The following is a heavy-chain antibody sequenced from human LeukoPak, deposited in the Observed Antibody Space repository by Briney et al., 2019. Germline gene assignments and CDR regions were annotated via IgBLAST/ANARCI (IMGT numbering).Heavy chain of an antibody. CDR3: GRLGSGTLEFDS. V-gene: IGHV4-61*02. CDR2: ILTTGNT. Sequence: PSETLSLTCTVSGDSISSGLYYWSWIRQPAGRGLERVGRILTTGNTDYNASLESRVTISVDTSKNVFSMNLTSVTAADTAVYFCGRLGSGTLEFDSWGRGTLVTVSS. CDR1: GDSISSGLYY. D-gene: IGHD1-7*01. J-gene: IGHJ4*02.